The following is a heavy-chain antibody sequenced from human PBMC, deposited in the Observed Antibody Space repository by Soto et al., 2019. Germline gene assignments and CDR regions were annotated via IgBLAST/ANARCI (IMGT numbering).Heavy chain of an antibody. CDR1: GYTFTSYA. J-gene: IGHJ4*02. CDR3: ASLCRTYYDFWSGYPCFDY. Sequence: GASVKVSCKASGYTFTSYAMHWVRQAPGQRLEWMGWINAGNGNTKYSQKFQGRVTITRDTSASTAYMELSSLRSEDTAVYYCASLCRTYYDFWSGYPCFDYWGQGTLVTVSS. D-gene: IGHD3-3*01. V-gene: IGHV1-3*01. CDR2: INAGNGNT.